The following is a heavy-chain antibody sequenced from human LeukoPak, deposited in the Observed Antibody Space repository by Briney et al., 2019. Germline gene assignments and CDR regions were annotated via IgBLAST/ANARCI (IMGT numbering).Heavy chain of an antibody. D-gene: IGHD2-21*01. Sequence: PGGSLRLSCAASGFTFSSYGMNWVRQAPGKGLAWVSSISSSGTYIYFADSVKGRFTISRDNAKNSLYLQMNSLRAEDTALYYCAREQSYSEEIVVVNPPFDYWGQGTLVTVSS. J-gene: IGHJ4*02. CDR3: AREQSYSEEIVVVNPPFDY. V-gene: IGHV3-21*01. CDR1: GFTFSSYG. CDR2: ISSSGTYI.